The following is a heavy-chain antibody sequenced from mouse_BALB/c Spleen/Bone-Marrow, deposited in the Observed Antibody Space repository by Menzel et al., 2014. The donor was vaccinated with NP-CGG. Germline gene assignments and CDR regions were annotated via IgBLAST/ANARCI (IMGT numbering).Heavy chain of an antibody. CDR1: GYTFTSYW. V-gene: IGHV1S22*01. D-gene: IGHD1-1*01. J-gene: IGHJ4*01. CDR3: RSYDYAMDY. Sequence: LQQSGSELVRPGAAVKLSCKASGYTFTSYWMHWVRQRPGQGLEWIGNIYPGGGSTNYDEKFKSKATLTVDTSSSTAYMQLSSLTSEDSAVYYCRSYDYAMDYWGQGTSVTVSS. CDR2: IYPGGGST.